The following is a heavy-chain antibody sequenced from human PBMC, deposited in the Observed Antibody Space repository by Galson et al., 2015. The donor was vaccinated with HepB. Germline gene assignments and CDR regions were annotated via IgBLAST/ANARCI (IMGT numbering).Heavy chain of an antibody. J-gene: IGHJ4*02. V-gene: IGHV3-7*03. CDR1: EFTFSTYW. Sequence: SLRLSCAASEFTFSTYWMDWVRQAPGKGLEWVANINQDGSEKYYVDSVKGRFTISRDNTKNSLYLQMSSLRAEDTAVYYCSRQVDDWGQGTLLTVSS. CDR3: SRQVDD. D-gene: IGHD5-12*01. CDR2: INQDGSEK.